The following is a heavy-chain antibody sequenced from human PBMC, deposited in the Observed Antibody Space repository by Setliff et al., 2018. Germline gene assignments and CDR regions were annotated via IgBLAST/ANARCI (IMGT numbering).Heavy chain of an antibody. CDR1: GGSISSGTYS. V-gene: IGHV4-61*02. D-gene: IGHD1-26*01. CDR2: GRTYISGLGWIGRTYISGNT. Sequence: PSETLSLTCTVSGGSISSGTYSWTWIRQPAGEGPEWIGRTYISGLGWIGRTYISGNTDYNPSLKSRVTISVDTSKNQFSLKLSSVTAADTAVYYCARDRRIVGARHAFDIWGQGTMVTVSS. J-gene: IGHJ3*02. CDR3: ARDRRIVGARHAFDI.